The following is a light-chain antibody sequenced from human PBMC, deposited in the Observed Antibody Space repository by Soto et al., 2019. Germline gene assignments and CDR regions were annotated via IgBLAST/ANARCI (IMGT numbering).Light chain of an antibody. CDR2: DAS. V-gene: IGKV1-33*01. CDR3: QQYSTYWT. Sequence: IQMPQSPSSLSASVGDRVTITCQASQDISNYLNWYQQKPGKAPKPLIYDASNLETGVPSRFSRSGSGTDFTFTISSLQPDDFATYYCQQYSTYWTFGQGTKVDIK. J-gene: IGKJ1*01. CDR1: QDISNY.